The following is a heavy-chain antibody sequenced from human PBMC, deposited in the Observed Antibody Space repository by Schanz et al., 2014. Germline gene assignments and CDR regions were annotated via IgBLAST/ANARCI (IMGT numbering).Heavy chain of an antibody. Sequence: EVQLVESGGGLVQPGGSLRLSCAASGFSFSRYSMNWVRQAPGKGLEWISYISSSSSTIYHADSVKGRFTISRDNAKNSLYLQMNSLRAEDVAVYYCARKSLVSAHYDSWGQGTLVTVSS. J-gene: IGHJ4*02. CDR1: GFSFSRYS. CDR3: ARKSLVSAHYDS. CDR2: ISSSSSTI. V-gene: IGHV3-48*01. D-gene: IGHD2-21*01.